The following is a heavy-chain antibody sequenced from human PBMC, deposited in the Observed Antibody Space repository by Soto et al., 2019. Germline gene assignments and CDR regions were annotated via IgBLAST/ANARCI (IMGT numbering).Heavy chain of an antibody. D-gene: IGHD6-13*01. CDR1: GGSFSGYY. CDR2: INHSGST. J-gene: IGHJ4*02. V-gene: IGHV4-34*01. Sequence: QVQLQQWGAGLLKPSETLSLTCAVYGGSFSGYYWSWIRQPPGKGLEWIGEINHSGSTNYNPSLKSRVTLSVDTSKNQFSLKLSSVTAADTAVYYCARLYPPLRGSSWLDYWGQGTLVTVSS. CDR3: ARLYPPLRGSSWLDY.